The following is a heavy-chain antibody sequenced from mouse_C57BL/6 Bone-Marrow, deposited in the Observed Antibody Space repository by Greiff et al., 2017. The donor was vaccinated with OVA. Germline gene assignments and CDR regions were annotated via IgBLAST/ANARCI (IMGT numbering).Heavy chain of an antibody. Sequence: QVQLQQSGAELVRPGASVTLSCKASGYTFTDYEMRWVKQTPVHGLEWIGAIDPETGGTAYNQKFKGKAILTADKSSSTAYMELRSLTSEDSAVYYCTREGYYYWYFDVWGTGTTVTVSS. V-gene: IGHV1-15*01. J-gene: IGHJ1*03. CDR2: IDPETGGT. CDR3: TREGYYYWYFDV. D-gene: IGHD1-1*01. CDR1: GYTFTDYE.